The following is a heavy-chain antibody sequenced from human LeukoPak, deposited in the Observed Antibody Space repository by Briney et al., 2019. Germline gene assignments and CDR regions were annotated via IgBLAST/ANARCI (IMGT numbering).Heavy chain of an antibody. D-gene: IGHD3-10*01. CDR2: INPNSGGT. V-gene: IGHV1-2*02. CDR1: GYTFTGYY. CDR3: ASGQLLWFGELPLGAFDI. Sequence: GASLKDSSKASGYTFTGYYMHWVRQAPGQGLEWMGWINPNSGGTNYAQKFQGRVTMTRDTSISTAYMELSRLRSDDTAVYYCASGQLLWFGELPLGAFDIWGQGTMVTVSS. J-gene: IGHJ3*02.